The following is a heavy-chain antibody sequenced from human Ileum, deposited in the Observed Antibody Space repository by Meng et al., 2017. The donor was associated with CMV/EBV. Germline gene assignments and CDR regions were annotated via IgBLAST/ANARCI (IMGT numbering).Heavy chain of an antibody. V-gene: IGHV3-74*01. CDR1: GFSFSSYW. CDR3: GRQYDF. CDR2: INSDGSTT. D-gene: IGHD3-3*01. J-gene: IGHJ4*02. Sequence: GSLGLACVASGFSFSSYWMHWVRQVPGKGLVWVSRINSDGSTTTYADSVKGRYTISRDNAKNTLYLQMDSLTAEDTAVYYCGRQYDFWGQGTLVTVSS.